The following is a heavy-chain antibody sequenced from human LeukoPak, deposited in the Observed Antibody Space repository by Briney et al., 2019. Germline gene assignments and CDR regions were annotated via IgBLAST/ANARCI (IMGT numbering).Heavy chain of an antibody. CDR3: ASKRDYYGSGSYFDY. J-gene: IGHJ4*02. V-gene: IGHV3-66*01. Sequence: GGSLRLSCAASGFTVSSNYMSWVRQAPGKGLEWVSVSYSGGSTYYADSVKGRFTISRDNSKNTLYLQMNSLRAEDTAVYYCASKRDYYGSGSYFDYWGQGTLVTVSS. D-gene: IGHD3-10*01. CDR2: SYSGGST. CDR1: GFTVSSNY.